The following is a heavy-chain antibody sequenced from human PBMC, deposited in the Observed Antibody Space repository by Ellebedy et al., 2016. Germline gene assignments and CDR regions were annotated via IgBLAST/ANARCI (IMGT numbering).Heavy chain of an antibody. Sequence: SLKISXAASGFTFDDYAMHWVRQAPGKGLEWVSGISWNSGSIGYADSVKGRFTISRDNAKNSLYLQMNSLRAEDTALYYCAKGIDYWGQGILVTVSS. D-gene: IGHD3-10*01. J-gene: IGHJ4*02. CDR2: ISWNSGSI. CDR1: GFTFDDYA. CDR3: AKGIDY. V-gene: IGHV3-9*01.